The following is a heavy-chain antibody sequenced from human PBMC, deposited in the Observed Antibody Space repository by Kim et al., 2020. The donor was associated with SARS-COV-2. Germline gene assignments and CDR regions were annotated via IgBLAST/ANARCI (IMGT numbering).Heavy chain of an antibody. D-gene: IGHD3-22*01. CDR3: ARFSSEGYYSFDY. V-gene: IGHV1-3*01. CDR1: GYTFTSYA. J-gene: IGHJ4*02. Sequence: ASVKVSCKASGYTFTSYAMHWVRQAPGQRLEWMGWINAGNGNTKYSQKFQGRVTITRDTSASTAYMELSSLRSEDTAVYYCARFSSEGYYSFDYWGQGTLVTVSS. CDR2: INAGNGNT.